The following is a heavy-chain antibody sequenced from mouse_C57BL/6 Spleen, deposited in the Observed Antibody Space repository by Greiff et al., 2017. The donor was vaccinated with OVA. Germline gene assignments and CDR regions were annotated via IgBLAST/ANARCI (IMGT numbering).Heavy chain of an antibody. J-gene: IGHJ2*01. D-gene: IGHD4-1*01. CDR1: GYTFTSYT. V-gene: IGHV1-4*01. Sequence: VQLQQSGAELARPGASVKMSCKASGYTFTSYTMHWVKQRPGQGLEWIGYINPSSGYTKYNQKFKDKATLTADKSSSTAYMQLSSLTSEDSAVYYCARWELGLFDYWGQGTTLTVSS. CDR3: ARWELGLFDY. CDR2: INPSSGYT.